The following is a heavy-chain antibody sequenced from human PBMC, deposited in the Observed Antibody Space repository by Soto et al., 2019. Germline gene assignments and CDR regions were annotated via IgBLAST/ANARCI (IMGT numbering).Heavy chain of an antibody. D-gene: IGHD6-19*01. J-gene: IGHJ4*02. CDR2: ISSSSSYI. V-gene: IGHV3-21*01. Sequence: EVQLVESGGGLVKPGGSLRLSCAASGFTFSSYSMNWVRQAPGKWLEWVSSISSSSSYIYYADSVKGRFTISRDNAKNSQNLQMNSLRAEDTAVYYCARDIAVAGGGYWGQGTLVTVSS. CDR3: ARDIAVAGGGY. CDR1: GFTFSSYS.